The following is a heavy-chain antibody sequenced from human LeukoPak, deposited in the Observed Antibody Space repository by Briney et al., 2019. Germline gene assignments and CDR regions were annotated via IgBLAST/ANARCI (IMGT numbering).Heavy chain of an antibody. CDR2: ISSSSYI. V-gene: IGHV3-21*01. CDR1: GFTFSSYS. Sequence: PGGSLRLSCAASGFTFSSYSMNWVRQAPGKGLEWVSSISSSSYIYYADSVKGRFTISRDNAKNSLYLQMNSLRAEDTAVYYCARDQDDVVVPAAMYYFDYWGQGTLVTVSS. D-gene: IGHD2-2*01. J-gene: IGHJ4*02. CDR3: ARDQDDVVVPAAMYYFDY.